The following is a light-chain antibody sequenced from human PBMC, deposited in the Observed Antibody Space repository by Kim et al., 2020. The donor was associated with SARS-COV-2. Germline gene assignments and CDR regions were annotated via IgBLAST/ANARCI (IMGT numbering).Light chain of an antibody. V-gene: IGLV3-19*02. CDR2: AKN. Sequence: SSELTQDPAVSVALGQTVRITCQGDSLRKYYATWYQQKPGQAPVRVLYAKNNRPSGIPDRFSGSSSGNTASLTITGALVEDEVDYYCNSWDTTGESLVFGGGTQLTVL. CDR1: SLRKYY. CDR3: NSWDTTGESLV. J-gene: IGLJ3*02.